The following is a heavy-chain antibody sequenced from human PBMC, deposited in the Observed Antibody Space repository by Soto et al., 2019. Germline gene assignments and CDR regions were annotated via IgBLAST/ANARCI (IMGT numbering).Heavy chain of an antibody. J-gene: IGHJ4*02. Sequence: ASVKVSCKASGYTFTGYYMHWVRQAPGQGLEWMGWINPNSGGTNYAQKFQGWVTMTRDTPISTAYMELSRLRSDDTAVYYCARAYCSGGSCYSWGLDHFDYWGQGTLVTVS. CDR1: GYTFTGYY. CDR2: INPNSGGT. D-gene: IGHD2-15*01. V-gene: IGHV1-2*04. CDR3: ARAYCSGGSCYSWGLDHFDY.